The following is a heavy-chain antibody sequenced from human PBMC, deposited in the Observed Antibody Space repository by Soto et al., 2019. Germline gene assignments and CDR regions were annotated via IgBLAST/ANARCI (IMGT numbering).Heavy chain of an antibody. CDR2: IYPGDSNT. D-gene: IGHD5-12*01. V-gene: IGHV5-51*01. CDR3: ARHRVEMATNDAFDI. CDR1: GYSFTSYW. J-gene: IGHJ3*02. Sequence: PGESLKISCKGSGYSFTSYWISWVRKMPGKGLEWMGIIYPGDSNTRYSPSFQGQVTISADKSISTAYLQWSSLKASDTAMYYCARHRVEMATNDAFDIWGQGTMVTVSS.